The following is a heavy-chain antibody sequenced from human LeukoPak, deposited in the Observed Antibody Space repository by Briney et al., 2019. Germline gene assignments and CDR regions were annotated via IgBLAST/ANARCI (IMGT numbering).Heavy chain of an antibody. CDR2: ISGSGGST. Sequence: GGSLRLSCVASGFTFSSYAMSWVRQAPGKGLEWVSAISGSGGSTYYADSVKGRFTISRDNSKNTLYLQMNSLRAEDTAVYYCTKATYYDFWSGPLGAFDIWGQGTMVTVSS. D-gene: IGHD3-3*01. V-gene: IGHV3-23*01. CDR3: TKATYYDFWSGPLGAFDI. J-gene: IGHJ3*02. CDR1: GFTFSSYA.